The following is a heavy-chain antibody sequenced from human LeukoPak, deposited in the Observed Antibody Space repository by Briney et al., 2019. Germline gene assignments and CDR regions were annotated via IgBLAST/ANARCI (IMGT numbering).Heavy chain of an antibody. CDR2: IRSKADNGTA. CDR1: GLSFRSAW. CDR3: TTRGYCSGAGCYSDY. J-gene: IGHJ4*02. D-gene: IGHD2-2*02. V-gene: IGHV3-15*07. Sequence: GGSLRLSCGASGLSFRSAWMNWVRQAPGKGLEWVGRIRSKADNGTAEYAALVKGRFTISRDDSKKMLYLQMNSLEVNDTAVYYCTTRGYCSGAGCYSDYWGQGTLVTVSS.